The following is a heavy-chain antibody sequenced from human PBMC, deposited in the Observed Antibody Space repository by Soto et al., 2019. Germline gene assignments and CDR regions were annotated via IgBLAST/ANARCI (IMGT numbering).Heavy chain of an antibody. J-gene: IGHJ5*02. CDR1: GITLSNAL. CDR3: APNWNFDH. V-gene: IGHV3-15*01. Sequence: VRLSCAASGITLSNALVIWVRQAPGKGLEWVGRIKNKIEGGTTDYAVPVKGRFTISRDDSKNMLYLQMNSLITDHKHVYHCAPNWNFDHWGQGTPVTVSS. CDR2: IKNKIEGGTT. D-gene: IGHD1-20*01.